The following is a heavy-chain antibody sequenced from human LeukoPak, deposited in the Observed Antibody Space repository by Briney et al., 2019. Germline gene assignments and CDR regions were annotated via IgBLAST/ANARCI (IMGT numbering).Heavy chain of an antibody. CDR2: INWNGGST. V-gene: IGHV3-20*04. CDR1: GFTLDDYG. CDR3: ARGMYYYDSSGYYSTHYYFDY. J-gene: IGHJ4*02. Sequence: GGPLRLSCAASGFTLDDYGMSCVRQAPGKGLEWVSGINWNGGSTGYADSVKGRFTNSRDNAKNSLYLQMNSLRAEHTALYYCARGMYYYDSSGYYSTHYYFDYWGQGTLVTVSS. D-gene: IGHD3-22*01.